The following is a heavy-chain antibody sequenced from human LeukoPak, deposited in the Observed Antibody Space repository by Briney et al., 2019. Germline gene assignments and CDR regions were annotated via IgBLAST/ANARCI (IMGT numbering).Heavy chain of an antibody. CDR1: GYTFTGYY. V-gene: IGHV1-2*02. CDR2: INPNSGGT. Sequence: GASVKVSCKASGYTFTGYYMHWVRRAPGQGLEWMGWINPNSGGTNYAQKFQGRVTMTRDTSISTAYMELSRLRSDDTAVYYCARDSAYSYGNDYWGQGTLVTVSS. CDR3: ARDSAYSYGNDY. D-gene: IGHD5-18*01. J-gene: IGHJ4*02.